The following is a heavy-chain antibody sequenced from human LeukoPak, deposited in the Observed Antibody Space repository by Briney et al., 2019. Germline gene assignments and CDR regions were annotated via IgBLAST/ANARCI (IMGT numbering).Heavy chain of an antibody. J-gene: IGHJ4*02. Sequence: SETLSLTCAVYGGSFSGYYWTWIRQPPGKGLEWIGYIYYSGSTNYNPSLKSRVTISVDTSKNQFSLKLSSVTAADTAVYYCARAWHGYNYDYWGQGTLVTVSS. D-gene: IGHD5-24*01. CDR1: GGSFSGYY. V-gene: IGHV4-59*01. CDR3: ARAWHGYNYDY. CDR2: IYYSGST.